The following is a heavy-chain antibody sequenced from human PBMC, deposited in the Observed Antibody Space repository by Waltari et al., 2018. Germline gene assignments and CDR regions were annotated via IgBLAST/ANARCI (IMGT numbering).Heavy chain of an antibody. J-gene: IGHJ4*02. Sequence: EVQLVESGGGLVQPGGSLILSCAASGFTFSSYEMNWVRQAPGKGLEWVSYISSSGSTIYYADSVKGRFTISRDNAKNSLYLQMNSLRAEDTAVYYCARTCRNTIPHDYWGQGTLVTVSS. CDR2: ISSSGSTI. CDR1: GFTFSSYE. D-gene: IGHD2-2*01. V-gene: IGHV3-48*03. CDR3: ARTCRNTIPHDY.